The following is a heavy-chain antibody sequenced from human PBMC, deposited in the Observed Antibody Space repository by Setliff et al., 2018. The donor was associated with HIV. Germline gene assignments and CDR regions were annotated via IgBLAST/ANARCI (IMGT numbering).Heavy chain of an antibody. D-gene: IGHD6-19*01. CDR3: ARDDAVGGGYLDF. CDR1: GFTFTSYG. V-gene: IGHV3-23*01. Sequence: SLRLSCAASGFTFTSYGMTWVRQSPGKGLEWLSAITIIGGRTDYANSVKGRFTISWDSSKNTLYLQMTSLRAEDTAVYYCARDDAVGGGYLDFWGQGTLVTVSS. CDR2: ITIIGGRT. J-gene: IGHJ4*02.